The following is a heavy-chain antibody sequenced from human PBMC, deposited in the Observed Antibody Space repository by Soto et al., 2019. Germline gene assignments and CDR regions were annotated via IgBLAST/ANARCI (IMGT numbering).Heavy chain of an antibody. J-gene: IGHJ3*02. CDR3: ARGTNYYDSSGSYDAFDI. CDR2: IYYSGST. D-gene: IGHD3-22*01. Sequence: PSETLSLTCTVSGGSISSYSWRSIRQPPGKGLEWIGYIYYSGSTNYNPSLKSRVTISVDTSKNQFSLKLSSVTAADTAVYYCARGTNYYDSSGSYDAFDIWGQGTMVTVSS. V-gene: IGHV4-59*01. CDR1: GGSISSYS.